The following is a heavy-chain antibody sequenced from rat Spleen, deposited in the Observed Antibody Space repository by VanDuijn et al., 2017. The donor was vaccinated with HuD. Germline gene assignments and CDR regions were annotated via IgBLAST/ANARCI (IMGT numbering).Heavy chain of an antibody. CDR1: GFSLISYG. CDR2: IWGDGST. CDR3: ARSDGAGLSTDGI. J-gene: IGHJ2*01. Sequence: QVQLKESGPGLVQPSQTLSLSCTVSGFSLISYGVNWVRQSPGQGLEWMGGIWGDGSTKYNSPLKSRLSISRDTSKSQIYLKMNSLQIEDTSTDFCARSDGAGLSTDGIWGQGSMVTVSS. V-gene: IGHV2-70*01. D-gene: IGHD1-11*01.